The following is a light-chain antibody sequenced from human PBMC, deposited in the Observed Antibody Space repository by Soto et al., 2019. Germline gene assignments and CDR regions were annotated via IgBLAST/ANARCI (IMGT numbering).Light chain of an antibody. CDR1: QTISSL. CDR3: QHYNSYSEP. Sequence: DSQMTQSPSTLSGSVGDRVTITCRAIQTISSLLAWYQQKPGKAPKLLIYKASTLKSWVPSRFSGSGSGTEFTLTISSLQPDDFATYYCQHYNSYSEPFGQGTK. V-gene: IGKV1-5*03. J-gene: IGKJ1*01. CDR2: KAS.